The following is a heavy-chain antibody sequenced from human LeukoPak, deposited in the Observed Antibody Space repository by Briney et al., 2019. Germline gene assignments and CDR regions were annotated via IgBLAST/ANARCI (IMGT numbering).Heavy chain of an antibody. CDR2: IYYSGST. D-gene: IGHD6-13*01. CDR1: GGSICSYY. CDR3: ARGGSSWPIPPHWFDY. J-gene: IGHJ4*02. Sequence: SETLSLTCTVSGGSICSYYWSWIRQPPGKGLEWIGYIYYSGSTNYNPSLKSRVTISVDTSKNQFSLKLSSVTAADTAVYYCARGGSSWPIPPHWFDYWGPGVLVTVSS. V-gene: IGHV4-59*01.